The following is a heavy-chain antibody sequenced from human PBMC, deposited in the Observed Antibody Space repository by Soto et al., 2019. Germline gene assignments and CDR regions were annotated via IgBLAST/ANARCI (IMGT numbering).Heavy chain of an antibody. D-gene: IGHD6-6*01. V-gene: IGHV2-5*01. CDR1: GFSLSASGVG. Sequence: SGPTLVNPTQTLTLTCSFYGFSLSASGVGVGWVRQSPGKALEWLALIYWSGDEHYRPSLRSRLTITKDTSKNQVVLIMTNMDPVDTATYYCARGLATLPVFAFDVWGQGTTVTVSS. J-gene: IGHJ3*01. CDR2: IYWSGDE. CDR3: ARGLATLPVFAFDV.